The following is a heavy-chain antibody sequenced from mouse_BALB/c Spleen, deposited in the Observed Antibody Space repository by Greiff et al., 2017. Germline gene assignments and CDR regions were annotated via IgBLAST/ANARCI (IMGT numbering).Heavy chain of an antibody. CDR3: ARDAY. V-gene: IGHV5-9-3*01. Sequence: EVQRVESGGGLVKPGGSLKLSCAASGFTFSSYAMSWVRQTPEKRLEWVATISSGGSYTYYPDSVKGRFTISRDNAKNTLYLQMSSLRSEDTAMYYCARDAYWGQGTLVTVSA. CDR1: GFTFSSYA. CDR2: ISSGGSYT. J-gene: IGHJ3*01.